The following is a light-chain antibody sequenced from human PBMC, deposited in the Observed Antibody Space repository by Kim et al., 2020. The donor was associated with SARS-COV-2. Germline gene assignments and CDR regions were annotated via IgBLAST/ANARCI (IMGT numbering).Light chain of an antibody. CDR1: SSNIGGNT. Sequence: QGFTISCSGSSSNIGGNTVNVYQQLPGTAPKLLIYSDTQRPSGVPDRFSGSKSGTSASLAISGLQSEDEADYYCAAWDDSLNPHVVFGGGTQLTVL. J-gene: IGLJ2*01. CDR2: SDT. V-gene: IGLV1-44*01. CDR3: AAWDDSLNPHVV.